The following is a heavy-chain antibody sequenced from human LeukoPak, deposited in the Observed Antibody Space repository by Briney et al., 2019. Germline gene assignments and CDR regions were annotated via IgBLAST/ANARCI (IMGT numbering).Heavy chain of an antibody. CDR1: GYTFTSYG. Sequence: GASVKVSCKASGYTFTSYGISWVRQAPGQGLEWMGWINAYNGNTNYAQKLQGRVTMTTDTSTSTAYMELRSLRSDDTAVYYCARDTRMLGYCSGGSCYFRYWGQGTLVTVSS. V-gene: IGHV1-18*01. J-gene: IGHJ4*02. CDR2: INAYNGNT. D-gene: IGHD2-15*01. CDR3: ARDTRMLGYCSGGSCYFRY.